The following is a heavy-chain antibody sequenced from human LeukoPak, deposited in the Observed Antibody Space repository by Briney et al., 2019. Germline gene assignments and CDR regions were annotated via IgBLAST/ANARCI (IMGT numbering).Heavy chain of an antibody. CDR1: GYTFTNHD. CDR3: ARVRRITIFGVVIIKWAYFDY. CDR2: MNPKSGNT. V-gene: IGHV1-8*01. D-gene: IGHD3-3*01. Sequence: ASVKVSCTASGYTFTNHDIHWVRQATGQGLEWMGWMNPKSGNTAYGRKFQGRVTMTRNTSISTAYMELSSLRSEDTAVYYCARVRRITIFGVVIIKWAYFDYWGQGTLVTVSS. J-gene: IGHJ4*02.